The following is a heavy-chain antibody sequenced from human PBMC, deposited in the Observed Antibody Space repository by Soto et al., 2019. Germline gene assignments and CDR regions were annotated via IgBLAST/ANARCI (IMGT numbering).Heavy chain of an antibody. D-gene: IGHD5-12*01. CDR1: GFACSSYG. CDR3: ARPQSGYELFHYFDY. Sequence: GWSLRLSCAASGFACSSYGMHWVRQAPGKGLEWVALISYDGGNKYFAYSVKGRFTISRDNSKNTLYLQMHSLRAEDTAVYYCARPQSGYELFHYFDYWGQGTLVTVSS. V-gene: IGHV3-30*03. CDR2: ISYDGGNK. J-gene: IGHJ4*02.